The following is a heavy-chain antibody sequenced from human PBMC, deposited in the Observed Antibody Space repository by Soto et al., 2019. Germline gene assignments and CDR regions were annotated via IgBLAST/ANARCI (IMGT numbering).Heavy chain of an antibody. CDR2: INPNSGGT. CDR3: ARVKGIAAAGPRGFWFDP. CDR1: GYIFTDYY. D-gene: IGHD6-13*01. V-gene: IGHV1-2*06. J-gene: IGHJ5*02. Sequence: ASVKVSCKASGYIFTDYYMHWVRQAPGQELGWMGRINPNSGGTNYAQKFQGRVTMTRDTSISTAYMELSSLRSEDTATYYCARVKGIAAAGPRGFWFDPWGQETLVTVSS.